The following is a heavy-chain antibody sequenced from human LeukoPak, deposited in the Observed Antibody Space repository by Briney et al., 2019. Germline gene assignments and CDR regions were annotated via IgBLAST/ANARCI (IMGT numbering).Heavy chain of an antibody. J-gene: IGHJ4*02. Sequence: GGSLRLSCGASGFTFSSRTMNWVRQPPGKGLEWVSTITSDSVATYYADSVKGRFTISRDKAKNSLYLQMNSLRAEDTAVYYCARNRGCDYWGQGTLVTVSS. CDR1: GFTFSSRT. V-gene: IGHV3-21*01. CDR2: ITSDSVAT. D-gene: IGHD2/OR15-2a*01. CDR3: ARNRGCDY.